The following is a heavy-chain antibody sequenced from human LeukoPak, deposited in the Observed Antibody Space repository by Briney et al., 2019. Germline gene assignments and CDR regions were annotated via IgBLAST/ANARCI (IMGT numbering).Heavy chain of an antibody. CDR3: ARAHYGSGSYKAYFDY. V-gene: IGHV4-4*07. Sequence: SETLSLTCTVSDASFTAYPCSWLRQPAGKRLEWIGRVYSSGATKYNPSLKSRVTISADTSKNQFSLKLPSVTAADTAVYYCARAHYGSGSYKAYFDYWGHGIQVTVSS. CDR2: VYSSGAT. J-gene: IGHJ4*01. CDR1: DASFTAYP. D-gene: IGHD3-10*01.